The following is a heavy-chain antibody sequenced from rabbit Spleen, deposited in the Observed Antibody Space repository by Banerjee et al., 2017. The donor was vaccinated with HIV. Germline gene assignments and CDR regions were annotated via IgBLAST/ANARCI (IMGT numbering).Heavy chain of an antibody. D-gene: IGHD4-1*01. CDR3: ARETSSGWGVVSFYFNL. J-gene: IGHJ4*01. CDR2: IDTGTSGFT. V-gene: IGHV1S45*01. CDR1: GFSFSNNYY. Sequence: QEQLKETGGGLVQPEGSLTLTCTASGFSFSNNYYMCWDRQAPGKGLEWIACIDTGTSGFTYFASWAKGRFTISKTSSTTVTLQMTSLTAADTATYFCARETSSGWGVVSFYFNLWGPGTLVTVS.